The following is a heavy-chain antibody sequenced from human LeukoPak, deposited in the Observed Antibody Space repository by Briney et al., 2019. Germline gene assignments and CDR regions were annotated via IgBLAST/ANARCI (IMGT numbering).Heavy chain of an antibody. V-gene: IGHV3-23*01. Sequence: GGSLRLSCAASGFTFTNYAMSWVRQAPGKGLEWVSGMSGRGVSTYYADSVKGRFTISSDNSKNTLYLQMNSLRAEDTAIYYCAKDCNGGNCYIDYWGQGTLVTVSS. J-gene: IGHJ4*02. CDR1: GFTFTNYA. CDR2: MSGRGVST. CDR3: AKDCNGGNCYIDY. D-gene: IGHD2-15*01.